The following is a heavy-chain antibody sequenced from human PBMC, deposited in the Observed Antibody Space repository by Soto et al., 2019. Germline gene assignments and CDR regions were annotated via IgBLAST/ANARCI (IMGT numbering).Heavy chain of an antibody. V-gene: IGHV3-30*18. Sequence: GGSLRLSCAASGFTFSSYGMHWVRQAPGKGLEWVAVISYDGSNKYYADSVKGRFTISRDNSKNTLYLQMNSLRAEDTAVYYCAKVMGYCSGGSCYGIDYWGQGTLVTVSS. D-gene: IGHD2-15*01. CDR2: ISYDGSNK. CDR3: AKVMGYCSGGSCYGIDY. CDR1: GFTFSSYG. J-gene: IGHJ4*02.